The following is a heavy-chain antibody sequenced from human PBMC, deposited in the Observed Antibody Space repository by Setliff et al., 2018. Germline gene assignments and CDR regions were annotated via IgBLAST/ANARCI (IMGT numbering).Heavy chain of an antibody. CDR1: GGSFSDYY. CDR3: ARGQMRGSCSGPSCTYDPFDI. D-gene: IGHD2-2*01. CDR2: INHSGST. Sequence: ETLSLTCTVYGGSFSDYYWGWIRQPPGKGLEWIAEINHSGSTNYNPSLKSRVTISVDTSRNQFSLKLRSVTAADTAVYYCARGQMRGSCSGPSCTYDPFDIWGQGTPVTVSS. V-gene: IGHV4-34*01. J-gene: IGHJ3*02.